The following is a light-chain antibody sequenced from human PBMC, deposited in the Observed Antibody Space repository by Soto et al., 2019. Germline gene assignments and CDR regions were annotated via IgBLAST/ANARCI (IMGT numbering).Light chain of an antibody. Sequence: QSALTQPASVSGSPGQSITISCTGTSSDIGSYNRVSWYQQHPGKAPKLMIYEDTQRPSRVSNRFSGSKSGNTASLTITELQAEDEADYYCCSYAGPTIFVVFGGGTKLTVL. V-gene: IGLV2-23*02. J-gene: IGLJ2*01. CDR1: SSDIGSYNR. CDR2: EDT. CDR3: CSYAGPTIFVV.